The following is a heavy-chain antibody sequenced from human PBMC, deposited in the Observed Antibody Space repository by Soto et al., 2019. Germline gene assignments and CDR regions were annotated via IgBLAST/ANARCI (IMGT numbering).Heavy chain of an antibody. D-gene: IGHD6-19*01. CDR1: GFTFSSYG. V-gene: IGHV3-30*18. J-gene: IGHJ4*02. Sequence: QVQLVESGGGVVQPGRSLRLSCAASGFTFSSYGMHWVRQAPGKGLEWVAVISYDGSNKYYADSVKGRFTISRDNSKNTLYLQMNSLRAEDTAVYYCAKLNSGGAQEFDYWGQGTLVTVSS. CDR3: AKLNSGGAQEFDY. CDR2: ISYDGSNK.